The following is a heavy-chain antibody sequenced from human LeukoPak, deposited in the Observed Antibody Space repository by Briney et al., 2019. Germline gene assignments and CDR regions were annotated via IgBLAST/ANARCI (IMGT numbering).Heavy chain of an antibody. V-gene: IGHV4-59*01. J-gene: IGHJ4*02. Sequence: KPSETLSLPCTVSGGPISSYYRSWIREPPGEGLEWIGDIYYSGSTNYTPSLKSRVTISVDTSKNQFSLKLSSVTAADTAVYYCARDRSSGWYGKYYFDYWGQGTLVTVSS. D-gene: IGHD6-19*01. CDR2: IYYSGST. CDR1: GGPISSYY. CDR3: ARDRSSGWYGKYYFDY.